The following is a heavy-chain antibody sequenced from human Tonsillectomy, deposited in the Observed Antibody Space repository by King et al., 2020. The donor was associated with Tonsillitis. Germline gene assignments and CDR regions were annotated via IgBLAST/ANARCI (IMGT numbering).Heavy chain of an antibody. J-gene: IGHJ6*02. D-gene: IGHD6-19*01. CDR3: AKDSSVWHYYYGMDV. V-gene: IGHV3-9*01. CDR2: ISWNSGSI. CDR1: GFTFDDYA. Sequence: VQLVESGGGLVQPGRSLRLSCAASGFTFDDYAMHWVRQAPGKGLEWVSGISWNSGSIGYADSVKGRFTISRDNAKNSLYLQMNSLRAQDTALFYCAKDSSVWHYYYGMDVWGQGTTVTVSS.